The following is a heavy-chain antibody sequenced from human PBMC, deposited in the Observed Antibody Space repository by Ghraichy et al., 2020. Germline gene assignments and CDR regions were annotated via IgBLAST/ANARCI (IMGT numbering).Heavy chain of an antibody. Sequence: GGSLRLSCAASGFTFSSYAMHWVRQAPGKGLEYVSAISSNGGSTYYANSVKCRFTISRDNSKNTLYLQMGSLRAEDMAVYYCARDFWRPLAAAEMGFPGYWGQGTLVTVSP. J-gene: IGHJ4*02. CDR1: GFTFSSYA. V-gene: IGHV3-64*01. D-gene: IGHD6-13*01. CDR2: ISSNGGST. CDR3: ARDFWRPLAAAEMGFPGY.